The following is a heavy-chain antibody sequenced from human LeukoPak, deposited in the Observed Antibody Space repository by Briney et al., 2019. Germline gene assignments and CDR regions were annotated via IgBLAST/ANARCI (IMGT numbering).Heavy chain of an antibody. V-gene: IGHV1-2*02. CDR3: AREADIVATIFDY. CDR1: GYTFTGYY. Sequence: GASVKVSCKASGYTFTGYYLHWARQAPGQGLEWMGWINPNSGGTNYAQKFQGRVTMTRDTSISTAYMELSRLRSDGTAVYYCAREADIVATIFDYWGQGTLVTVSS. D-gene: IGHD5-12*01. CDR2: INPNSGGT. J-gene: IGHJ4*02.